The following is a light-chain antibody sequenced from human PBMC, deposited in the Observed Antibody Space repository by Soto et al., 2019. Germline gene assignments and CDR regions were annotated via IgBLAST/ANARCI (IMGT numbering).Light chain of an antibody. CDR2: DVS. CDR3: NSYTSSSTYV. Sequence: QSALTQPASVSGSPGQSITISCTGTSSDVGGYNYVSWYHQHPGKAPKLIIYDVSNRPSGVSNRLSGSKSGNTASLTISGLQAEDEADYYCNSYTSSSTYVFGTGTKVTVL. J-gene: IGLJ1*01. CDR1: SSDVGGYNY. V-gene: IGLV2-14*01.